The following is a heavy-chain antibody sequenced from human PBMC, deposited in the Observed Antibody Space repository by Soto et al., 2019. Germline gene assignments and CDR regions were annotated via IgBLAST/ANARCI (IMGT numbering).Heavy chain of an antibody. CDR3: ARPKGTYSSGYYYFDF. CDR1: GGTFSTYA. Sequence: QVQLEQSGAEVKQPGSSVRVSCKTSGGTFSTYAINWVRQAPVQGLAWMGAIVPLFGTADYSQKFQGRVTITADESTSTAYMELRSLRSDDTAVYFCARPKGTYSSGYYYFDFWGQGTLVTVSS. J-gene: IGHJ4*02. V-gene: IGHV1-69*01. D-gene: IGHD6-19*01. CDR2: IVPLFGTA.